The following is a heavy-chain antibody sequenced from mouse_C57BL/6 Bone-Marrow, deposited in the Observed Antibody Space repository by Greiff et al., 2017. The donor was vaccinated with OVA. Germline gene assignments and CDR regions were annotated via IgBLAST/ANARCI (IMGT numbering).Heavy chain of an antibody. J-gene: IGHJ4*01. V-gene: IGHV1-52*01. CDR3: ARNWGYYYAMDY. CDR1: GYTFTSYW. D-gene: IGHD4-1*01. Sequence: QVQLQQSGAELVRPGSSVKLSCKASGYTFTSYWMHWVKQRPIQGLEWIGNIDPSDSETHYNQKFKDKATLTVDKSSSTAYMQLSSLTSEDSSFYYCARNWGYYYAMDYWGQGTSVTVSS. CDR2: IDPSDSET.